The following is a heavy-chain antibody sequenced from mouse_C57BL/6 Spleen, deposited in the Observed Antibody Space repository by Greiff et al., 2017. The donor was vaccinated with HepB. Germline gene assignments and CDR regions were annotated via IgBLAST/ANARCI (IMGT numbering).Heavy chain of an antibody. D-gene: IGHD1-1*01. V-gene: IGHV14-3*01. J-gene: IGHJ1*03. CDR1: GFNIKNTY. CDR2: IDPANGNT. CDR3: ARLRITTDFYWYVDV. Sequence: EVQLQQSVAELVRPGASVKLSCTASGFNIKNTYMHWVKQRPEQGLEWIGRIDPANGNTKYAPKFQGKATITADTSSNTAHLQLSSLTSADTGIYYCARLRITTDFYWYVDVWGTGTTVTVSS.